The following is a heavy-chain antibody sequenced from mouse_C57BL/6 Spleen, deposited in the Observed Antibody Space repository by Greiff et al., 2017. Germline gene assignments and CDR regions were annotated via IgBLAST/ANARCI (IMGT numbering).Heavy chain of an antibody. J-gene: IGHJ3*01. CDR3: AKNNEITTGPLAY. CDR2: IWRGGST. D-gene: IGHD2-4*01. CDR1: GFSLTSYG. Sequence: QVQLKESGPGLVQPSQSLSITCTVSGFSLTSYGVHWVRQSPGKGLEWLGVIWRGGSTDYNAAFMSRLSITKDNSKSQVFFKMNSLQADDTAIYYCAKNNEITTGPLAYWGQGTLVTVSA. V-gene: IGHV2-5*01.